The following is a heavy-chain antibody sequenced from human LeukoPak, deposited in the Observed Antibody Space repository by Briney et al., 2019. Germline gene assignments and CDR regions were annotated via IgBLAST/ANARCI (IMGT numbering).Heavy chain of an antibody. V-gene: IGHV4-34*01. J-gene: IGHJ3*02. CDR1: GGSFSGYY. CDR2: INHSGST. CDR3: ARELYSSGYHDAFDI. D-gene: IGHD3-22*01. Sequence: SETLSLTCAVYGGSFSGYYWSWIRQPPGKGLEWIGEINHSGSTNYNPSLKSRVTISVDTSKNQFSLKLSSVTAADTAVYFCARELYSSGYHDAFDIWGQGTMVTVSS.